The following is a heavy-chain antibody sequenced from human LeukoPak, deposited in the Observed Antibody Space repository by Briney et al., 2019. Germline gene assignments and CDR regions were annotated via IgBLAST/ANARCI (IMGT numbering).Heavy chain of an antibody. J-gene: IGHJ3*02. Sequence: GGSLRLSCAASVFTFSSYSMIWVRRARGKGLECVLSISRRSSYIYYADSVKGRFTISRDNAKNSLYLQMNSLRAEDTAVYYCARDDVTTNGGVIADSRLFDIWGQGTMVTVSS. V-gene: IGHV3-21*01. CDR3: ARDDVTTNGGVIADSRLFDI. CDR2: ISRRSSYI. D-gene: IGHD2-8*02. CDR1: VFTFSSYS.